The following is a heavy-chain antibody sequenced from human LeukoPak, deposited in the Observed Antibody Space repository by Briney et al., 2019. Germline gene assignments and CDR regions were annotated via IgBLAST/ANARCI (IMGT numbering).Heavy chain of an antibody. V-gene: IGHV3-11*01. D-gene: IGHD2-2*01. Sequence: KPGGSLRLSCAASGFTFSDYYMAWIRQSPGKGLDWVSYINHRGDNVNYADSVKGRFTVSRDNAKNLLYLQMNSLRVEDSAVYYCGLSSFNPGYYWGMDVWGPGTTVSVSS. J-gene: IGHJ6*02. CDR3: GLSSFNPGYYWGMDV. CDR1: GFTFSDYY. CDR2: INHRGDNV.